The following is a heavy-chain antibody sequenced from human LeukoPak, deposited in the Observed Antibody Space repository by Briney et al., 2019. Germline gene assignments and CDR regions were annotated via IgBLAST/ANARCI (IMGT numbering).Heavy chain of an antibody. J-gene: IGHJ4*02. CDR1: GFSFNNYW. Sequence: PGGSLRLSCAASGFSFNNYWMNWVRQAPGKGLEWVSYISSSGSIISYADSVKGRFTISRDNAKNSLYLQMNSLRAEDTAVYYCASLGSGHWGQGIMVTVSS. D-gene: IGHD3-16*01. CDR2: ISSSGSII. CDR3: ASLGSGH. V-gene: IGHV3-48*04.